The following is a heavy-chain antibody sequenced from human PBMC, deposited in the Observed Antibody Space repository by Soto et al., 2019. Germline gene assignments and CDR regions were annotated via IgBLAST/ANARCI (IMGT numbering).Heavy chain of an antibody. CDR1: GFTFSSYG. Sequence: PGGSLRLSCAASGFTFSSYGMHWVRQAPGKGLEWVAVISYDGSNKYYADSVKGRFTISRDNSKNTLYLQMNSLRAEDTAVYYCAKDLFPYYYDSSGYYGAFDIWGQGTVVTVSS. CDR3: AKDLFPYYYDSSGYYGAFDI. D-gene: IGHD3-22*01. CDR2: ISYDGSNK. J-gene: IGHJ3*02. V-gene: IGHV3-30*18.